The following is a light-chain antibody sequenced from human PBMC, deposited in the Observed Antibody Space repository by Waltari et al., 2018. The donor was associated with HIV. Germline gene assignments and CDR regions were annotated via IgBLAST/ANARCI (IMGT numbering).Light chain of an antibody. CDR1: QSLLYTNGYNY. Sequence: IVVTQSPLSLPVTPGEPASISCTSNQSLLYTNGYNYLDWYLQKPGQSPQLLIYLGSHRASGVPDRFSGSGSGTHFTLKISKLQTEDVGVYYCMQALQLPWTFGLGTKVELK. CDR3: MQALQLPWT. V-gene: IGKV2-28*01. J-gene: IGKJ1*01. CDR2: LGS.